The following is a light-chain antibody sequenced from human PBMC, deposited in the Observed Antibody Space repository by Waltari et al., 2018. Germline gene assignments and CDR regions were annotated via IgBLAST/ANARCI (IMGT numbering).Light chain of an antibody. V-gene: IGLV1-47*01. CDR3: AAWDDSLSGVV. CDR1: SSNIGSNY. CDR2: RNN. J-gene: IGLJ2*01. Sequence: QSVLTQPPSASGTPGQRVTISCSGSSSNIGSNYVYWYQQLPGTGPKLLSYRNNRLPSGVPVRFSGSKSGTSASLAISGRRSEDEADYYCAAWDDSLSGVVFGGGTKLTVL.